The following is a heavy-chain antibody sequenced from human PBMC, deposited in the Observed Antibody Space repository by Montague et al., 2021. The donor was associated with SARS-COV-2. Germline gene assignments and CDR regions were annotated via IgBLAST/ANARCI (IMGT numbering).Heavy chain of an antibody. J-gene: IGHJ3*02. V-gene: IGHV2-5*02. CDR1: GFSLSTSGVG. CDR3: AHRRGLLLSDAFDI. CDR2: IYWDDDK. D-gene: IGHD1-26*01. Sequence: AVVKPTQTLTLTCTFSGFSLSTSGVGVGWIRQPPGKALEWLALIYWDDDKRYSPSLKSRLTITKDTSKNQVVLTMTNMDPVDTATYYCAHRRGLLLSDAFDIWGQGTMVTVSS.